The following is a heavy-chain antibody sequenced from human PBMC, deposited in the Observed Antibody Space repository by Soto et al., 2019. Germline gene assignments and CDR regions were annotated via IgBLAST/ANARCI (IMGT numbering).Heavy chain of an antibody. CDR1: GFTFDDYA. Sequence: SGGSLRLSCAASGFTFDDYAMHWVRQAPGKGLEWVSGISWNSGSIGYADSVKGRFTISRDNAKNSLYLQMNSLRAEDTALYYCAKDTQQWLAPSHFDYWGQGTLVTVSS. CDR2: ISWNSGSI. D-gene: IGHD6-19*01. V-gene: IGHV3-9*01. CDR3: AKDTQQWLAPSHFDY. J-gene: IGHJ4*02.